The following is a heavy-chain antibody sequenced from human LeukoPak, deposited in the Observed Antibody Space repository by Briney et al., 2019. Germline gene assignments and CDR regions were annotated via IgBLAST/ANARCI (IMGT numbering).Heavy chain of an antibody. Sequence: GGSLRLSCAASGFTFNSYTMNWVRQAPGKGLESVSSIRSNSRGINYADSVKGRFTISRDNAKNSLYLQMNSLRAEDTAVYYCARESGAAREFDYWGQGTLVTVSS. V-gene: IGHV3-48*04. CDR1: GFTFNSYT. D-gene: IGHD6-6*01. CDR2: IRSNSRGI. J-gene: IGHJ4*02. CDR3: ARESGAAREFDY.